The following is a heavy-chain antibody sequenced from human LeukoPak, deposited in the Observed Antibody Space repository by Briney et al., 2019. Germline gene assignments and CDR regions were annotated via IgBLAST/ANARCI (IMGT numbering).Heavy chain of an antibody. Sequence: GGTLRLSCAASEFMFSTFTMHWVRQAPGKGVEGVADISSDETKMFHSDSVKGRFPSYRDNSKNTLYLQMSSLRAEDTAIYYCARDSGSPGAFDVWGQGTMVIVSS. D-gene: IGHD3-10*01. J-gene: IGHJ3*01. CDR1: EFMFSTFT. V-gene: IGHV3-30*15. CDR3: ARDSGSPGAFDV. CDR2: ISSDETKM.